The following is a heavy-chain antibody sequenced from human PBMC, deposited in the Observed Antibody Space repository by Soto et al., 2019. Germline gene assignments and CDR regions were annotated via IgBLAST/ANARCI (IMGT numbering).Heavy chain of an antibody. D-gene: IGHD2-15*01. CDR1: GGSINSNNYY. J-gene: IGHJ4*02. CDR2: IYYDGST. V-gene: IGHV4-39*02. CDR3: AKVVVAATRHSDFDS. Sequence: QLQLQESGPGLVKPSETLSLTCTVSGGSINSNNYYWAWIRQPPGKGLAWIASIYYDGSTYYDTSLQSRVTISRDTSKNQFSLRLTSITAADTAVYYCAKVVVAATRHSDFDSWGQGTLVTVSS.